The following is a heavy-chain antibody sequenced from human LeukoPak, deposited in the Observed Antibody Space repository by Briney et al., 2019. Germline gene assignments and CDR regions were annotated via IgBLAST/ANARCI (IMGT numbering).Heavy chain of an antibody. CDR3: AKWGFTYGPGYFDY. D-gene: IGHD3-10*01. V-gene: IGHV3-23*01. Sequence: GGSLRLSCAASGFTVSSNYMSWVRQAPGKGLEWVSTITGSGSSTYYADFVKGRFTISRDNSKKTLYLQMDSLRAEDMAVYYCAKWGFTYGPGYFDYWGQGTLVTVSS. CDR1: GFTVSSNY. CDR2: ITGSGSST. J-gene: IGHJ4*02.